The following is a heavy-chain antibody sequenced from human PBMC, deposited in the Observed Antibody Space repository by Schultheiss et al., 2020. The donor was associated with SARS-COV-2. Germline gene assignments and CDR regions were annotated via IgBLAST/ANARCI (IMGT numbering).Heavy chain of an antibody. CDR1: GGTFSSYA. Sequence: SVKVSCKASGGTFSSYAISWVRQAPGQGLEWMGRIIPILGIANYAQKFQGRVTITADKSTSTAYMELSSLRSEDTAVYYCARVGGGGYYYYYGMDVWGQGTTVTVSS. V-gene: IGHV1-69*04. CDR3: ARVGGGGYYYYYGMDV. D-gene: IGHD3-16*01. J-gene: IGHJ6*02. CDR2: IIPILGIA.